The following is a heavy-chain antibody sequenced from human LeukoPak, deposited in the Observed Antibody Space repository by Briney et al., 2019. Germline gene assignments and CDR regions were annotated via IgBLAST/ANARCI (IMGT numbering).Heavy chain of an antibody. J-gene: IGHJ3*01. CDR2: INSDASST. D-gene: IGHD2-8*01. CDR1: GFTFSSYW. CDR3: ARVQGHPPNGLDV. V-gene: IGHV3-74*01. Sequence: PGGSLRLSCAASGFTFSSYWMHWVRQAPGKGLVWVSRINSDASSTSYADSVKGRFTTSRDNAKNTLYLQMNSLRAEDTAVYYCARVQGHPPNGLDVWGQGTMVTVS.